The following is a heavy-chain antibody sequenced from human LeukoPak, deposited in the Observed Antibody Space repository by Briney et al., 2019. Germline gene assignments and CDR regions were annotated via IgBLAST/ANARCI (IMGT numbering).Heavy chain of an antibody. J-gene: IGHJ6*03. CDR3: AREGTGTTPHPYYYYYMDV. Sequence: ASVKVSCKASGYTFTGYYVHWVRQAPGQGLEWMGRIIPIFGTANYAQKFQGRVTITTDESTSTAYMELSSLRSEDTAVYYCAREGTGTTPHPYYYYYMDVWGKGTTVTVSS. V-gene: IGHV1-69*05. D-gene: IGHD1-7*01. CDR2: IIPIFGTA. CDR1: GYTFTGYY.